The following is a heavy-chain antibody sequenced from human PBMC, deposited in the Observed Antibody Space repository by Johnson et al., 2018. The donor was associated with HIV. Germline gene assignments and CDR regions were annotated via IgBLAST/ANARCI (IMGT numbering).Heavy chain of an antibody. V-gene: IGHV3-30-3*01. CDR1: GFTFSSYA. Sequence: QVQLVESGGGVVQPGRSLRLSCAVSGFTFSSYAMHWVRQAPGEGLEWVAVISYDGSNKYYADSVKGRFTISRDNSKNTLYLQMNSLRAEDTAVYYCASLGLDLLVKAPLSVVFDAFDIWGQGTMVTVSS. CDR2: ISYDGSNK. CDR3: ASLGLDLLVKAPLSVVFDAFDI. J-gene: IGHJ3*02. D-gene: IGHD3-16*01.